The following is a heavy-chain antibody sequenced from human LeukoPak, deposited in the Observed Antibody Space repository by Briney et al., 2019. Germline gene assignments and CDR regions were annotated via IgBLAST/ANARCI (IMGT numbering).Heavy chain of an antibody. Sequence: GGSLRLSCAASGFTFSSYAMSWVRQAPGKGLEWVSAISGSGGSTYYADSVKGRFTISRDNSKNTLYLQMNSLRAEDTAVYYCAKETHGSGSYSFSFDYWGQGTLVTVSS. D-gene: IGHD3-10*01. CDR3: AKETHGSGSYSFSFDY. CDR2: ISGSGGST. J-gene: IGHJ4*02. CDR1: GFTFSSYA. V-gene: IGHV3-23*01.